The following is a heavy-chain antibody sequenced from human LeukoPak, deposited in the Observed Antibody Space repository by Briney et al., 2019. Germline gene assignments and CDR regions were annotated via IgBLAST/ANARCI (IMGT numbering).Heavy chain of an antibody. CDR1: GFTFGSYA. Sequence: GSLRLSCAASGFTFGSYAMSWIRQAPGKGLEWVSYISSSGSTIYYADSVKGRFTISRDNAKNSLYLQMNSLRAEDTAVYYCARVEMATIMVYWGQGTLVTVSS. J-gene: IGHJ4*02. CDR2: ISSSGSTI. D-gene: IGHD5-24*01. V-gene: IGHV3-48*04. CDR3: ARVEMATIMVY.